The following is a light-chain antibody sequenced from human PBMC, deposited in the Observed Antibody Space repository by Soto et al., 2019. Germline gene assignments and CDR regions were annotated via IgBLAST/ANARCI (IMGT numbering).Light chain of an antibody. J-gene: IGKJ1*01. CDR2: GAS. CDR1: QSVSSSY. Sequence: GLTQSPGALSLSPGERATLSCRASQSVSSSYLAWYQQKPGQAPRLLIYGASSRATGIPDRFSGSGSGTDFTLTISRLEPDDFAVYYCQQYGSSGTFGQGTKVDIK. V-gene: IGKV3-20*01. CDR3: QQYGSSGT.